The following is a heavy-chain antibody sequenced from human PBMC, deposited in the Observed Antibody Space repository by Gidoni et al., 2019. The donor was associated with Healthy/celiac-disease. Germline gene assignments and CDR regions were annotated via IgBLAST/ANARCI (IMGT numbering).Heavy chain of an antibody. CDR2: ISYDGTKK. J-gene: IGHJ5*02. CDR1: GFTFSSYG. CDR3: AKDLWFGELGRHWFDP. V-gene: IGHV3-30*18. D-gene: IGHD3-10*01. Sequence: QVQLVESGGGVVQPGRSLRLSCAASGFTFSSYGMHWVRQAPGKGLEWVAVISYDGTKKYYADSVKGRFTISRDNSKNTLYLQMNSLRAEDTAVYYCAKDLWFGELGRHWFDPWGQGTLVTVSS.